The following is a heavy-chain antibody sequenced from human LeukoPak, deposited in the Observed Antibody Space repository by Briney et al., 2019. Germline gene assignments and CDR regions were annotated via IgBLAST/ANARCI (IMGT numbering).Heavy chain of an antibody. CDR1: GFDLNTYE. CDR3: ARGDPHADL. Sequence: GGSLRLSCAASGFDLNTYEINWVRQAPGKGLEWIADITISGHTKNYADSVKGRFIISRDNAGTSLYLQMNSLRVEDTGSYYCARGDPHADLWGQGTLVTVSS. V-gene: IGHV3-48*03. J-gene: IGHJ5*02. CDR2: ITISGHTK.